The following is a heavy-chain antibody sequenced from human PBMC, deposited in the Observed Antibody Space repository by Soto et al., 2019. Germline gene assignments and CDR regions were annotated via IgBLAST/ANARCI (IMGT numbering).Heavy chain of an antibody. CDR1: GLSLSTSGVG. V-gene: IGHV2-5*02. CDR2: IYWDDDK. CDR3: SHREVRSYYMDV. J-gene: IGHJ6*03. Sequence: QITLKESGHTLVKPTQTLTLTCTFSGLSLSTSGVGVGWICQPPGKALARLALIYWDDDKRYSPSLMSRLNIPHDASKNQLALTKTNMDPVETATYYCSHREVRSYYMDVWGKGIAVTVS.